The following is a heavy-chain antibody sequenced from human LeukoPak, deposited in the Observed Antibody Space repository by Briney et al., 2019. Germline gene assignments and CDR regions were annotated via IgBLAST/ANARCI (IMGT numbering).Heavy chain of an antibody. Sequence: GGSLRLSCAASGFTFRDYYMSTIRQTPRKGLEWVSYISSSGRTIYYAHSVKGRFTISRDNAKNSLYLQMNSLRAEDTAVYYCARDYDILTGRTIDHWGQGTLVTVSS. J-gene: IGHJ4*02. CDR3: ARDYDILTGRTIDH. V-gene: IGHV3-11*04. CDR2: ISSSGRTI. CDR1: GFTFRDYY. D-gene: IGHD3-9*01.